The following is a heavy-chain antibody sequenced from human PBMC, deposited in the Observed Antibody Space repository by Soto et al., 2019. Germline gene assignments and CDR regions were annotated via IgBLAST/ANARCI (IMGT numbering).Heavy chain of an antibody. CDR2: INHSGST. CDR1: GGSFSGYY. D-gene: IGHD6-13*01. J-gene: IGHJ6*02. V-gene: IGHV4-34*01. CDR3: ARVAGSSWPTYYYYYYGMDV. Sequence: QVQLQQWGAGLLKPSETLSLTCAVYGGSFSGYYWSWIRQPPGKGMEWIGAINHSGSTNYNPSLKSRVTISVDTSKNQFSLKLSSVTAADTAVYYCARVAGSSWPTYYYYYYGMDVLGQGTTVTVSS.